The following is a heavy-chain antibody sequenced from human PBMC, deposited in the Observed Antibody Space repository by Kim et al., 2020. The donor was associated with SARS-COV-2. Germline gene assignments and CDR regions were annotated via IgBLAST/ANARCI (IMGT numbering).Heavy chain of an antibody. J-gene: IGHJ6*03. CDR2: IRGSGPSI. V-gene: IGHV3-23*01. CDR3: AKLYRNSYSYMDV. D-gene: IGHD5-12*01. CDR1: GFTVNNNA. Sequence: GGSLRLSCAASGFTVNNNAVSWVRQAPGKGLEWVSTIRGSGPSIYYADSVKGLFTICRDNSNNTLYLQMNSRGAEDTAIYYCAKLYRNSYSYMDVWGKGT.